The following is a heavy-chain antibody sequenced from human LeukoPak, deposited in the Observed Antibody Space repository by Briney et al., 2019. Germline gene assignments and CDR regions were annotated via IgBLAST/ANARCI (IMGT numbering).Heavy chain of an antibody. CDR2: IYYSGST. CDR1: AGSVSSYY. V-gene: IGHV4-59*02. Sequence: TSETLSLTCTVSAGSVSSYYWSWIRQPPGKGLEWIGYIYYSGSTNYNPSLKSRVTISVDTSKNQFSLKLSSVTAADTAVYYCARDRSSSWYKGYYYYGMDVWGQGTTVTVSS. CDR3: ARDRSSSWYKGYYYYGMDV. J-gene: IGHJ6*02. D-gene: IGHD6-13*01.